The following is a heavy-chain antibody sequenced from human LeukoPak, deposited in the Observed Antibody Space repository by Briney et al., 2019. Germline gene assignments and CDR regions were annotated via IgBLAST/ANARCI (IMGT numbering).Heavy chain of an antibody. CDR1: GGSFSGYY. J-gene: IGHJ4*02. Sequence: SETLSLTCAVYGGSFSGYYWSWIRQPPGKGLEWIGEINHSESTNYNPSLKSRVTISVDTSKNQFSLKLSSVTAADTAVYYCARAPQYSSSYNDYWGQGTLVTVSS. CDR2: INHSEST. CDR3: ARAPQYSSSYNDY. D-gene: IGHD6-6*01. V-gene: IGHV4-34*01.